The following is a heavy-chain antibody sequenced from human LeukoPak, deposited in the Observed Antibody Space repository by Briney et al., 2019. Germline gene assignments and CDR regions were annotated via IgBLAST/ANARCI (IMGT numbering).Heavy chain of an antibody. D-gene: IGHD6-13*01. Sequence: GGTLRLSCAASGFTFSSYWMSWVRQAQGKGLEWVANIKQDGSEKNYVDSVKGRFTISIHNPKNSLYLQMNSLRAEDTAVYYCARGTIAAAGYYYFDYWGQGTQVTVSS. CDR1: GFTFSSYW. CDR3: ARGTIAAAGYYYFDY. V-gene: IGHV3-7*04. CDR2: IKQDGSEK. J-gene: IGHJ4*02.